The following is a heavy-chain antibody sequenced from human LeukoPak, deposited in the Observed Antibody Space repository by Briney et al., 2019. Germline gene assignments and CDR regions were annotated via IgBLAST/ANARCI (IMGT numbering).Heavy chain of an antibody. J-gene: IGHJ6*03. V-gene: IGHV4-4*07. CDR1: GGSISSYY. D-gene: IGHD1-1*01. CDR2: IYTSGST. Sequence: PSETLSLTCTVYGGSISSYYWSWIRQPAGKGLEWIGRIYTSGSTNYNPSLKSRVTMSVDTSKNQFSLKLSSVTAADTAVYYCARDLLEPADGSYYYYMDVWGKGTTVTVSS. CDR3: ARDLLEPADGSYYYYMDV.